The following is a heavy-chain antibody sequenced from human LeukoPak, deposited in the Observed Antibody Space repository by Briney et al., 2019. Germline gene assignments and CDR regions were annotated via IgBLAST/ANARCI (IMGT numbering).Heavy chain of an antibody. CDR2: IYYSGST. Sequence: SETLSLTCTVAGDSISSYYWSWVRQPPGKGLEWIGYIYYSGSTNYNPSLKSRVTISEDTSKNQFSLKLSSVTAADTAVYYCASSWGVVPAASRWGFDYWGQGTLVTVSS. CDR1: GDSISSYY. CDR3: ASSWGVVPAASRWGFDY. J-gene: IGHJ4*02. D-gene: IGHD2-2*01. V-gene: IGHV4-59*01.